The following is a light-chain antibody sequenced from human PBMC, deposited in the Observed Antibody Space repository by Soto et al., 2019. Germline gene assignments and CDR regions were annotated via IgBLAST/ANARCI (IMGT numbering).Light chain of an antibody. V-gene: IGKV3-20*01. Sequence: EIVLTQSPATLSLSPGEIATLYFSASQSVSNNYLAWYQQKPGQAPRLLIYGASNGATGIPDRFSGSGSGTDFTLTISRLEPEDFAVYYCQQYGSSPTWTFGQGTKVDIK. CDR2: GAS. CDR1: QSVSNNY. J-gene: IGKJ1*01. CDR3: QQYGSSPTWT.